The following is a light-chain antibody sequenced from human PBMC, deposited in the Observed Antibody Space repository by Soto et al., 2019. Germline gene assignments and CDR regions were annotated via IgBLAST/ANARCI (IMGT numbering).Light chain of an antibody. CDR2: HTS. Sequence: EIVLTQSPATLSSSPGERATLSCRASQTVNSRLAWYQHKPGQAPRLLIYHTSNRATGIPARFSGSGSGTDFTLIISSLEPEDFAVYYCHQRQSWPRTFGQGTKVEIK. V-gene: IGKV3-11*01. CDR1: QTVNSR. J-gene: IGKJ1*01. CDR3: HQRQSWPRT.